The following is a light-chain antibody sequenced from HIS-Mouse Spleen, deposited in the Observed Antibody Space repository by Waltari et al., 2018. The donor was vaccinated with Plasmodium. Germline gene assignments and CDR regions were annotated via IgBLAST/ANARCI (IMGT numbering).Light chain of an antibody. J-gene: IGLJ1*01. V-gene: IGLV2-11*01. CDR2: DVS. CDR1: SSDVGGYNY. Sequence: QSALTQPRSVSGSPGQSVTIPCTGTSSDVGGYNYVSLYQQHPGKAPKLMLYDVSKRPSVVPDRFSGSKSGNTASLTISGLQAEDEADYYCCSYAGSYTYVFGTGTKVTVL. CDR3: CSYAGSYTYV.